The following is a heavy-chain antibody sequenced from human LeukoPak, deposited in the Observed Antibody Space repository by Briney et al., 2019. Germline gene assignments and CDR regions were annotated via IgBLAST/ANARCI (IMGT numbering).Heavy chain of an antibody. CDR3: ARMVGYLDWFDP. J-gene: IGHJ5*02. CDR2: IIPIQGIA. V-gene: IGHV1-69*04. CDR1: GCTFSSYA. Sequence: GSSVKVSCKASGCTFSSYAISWVRQAPGQGLDWMGRIIPIQGIANYAQKFQGRVTITADKSTSTAYMELSSLRSEDTAVYYCARMVGYLDWFDPWGQGTLVTVSS. D-gene: IGHD1-26*01.